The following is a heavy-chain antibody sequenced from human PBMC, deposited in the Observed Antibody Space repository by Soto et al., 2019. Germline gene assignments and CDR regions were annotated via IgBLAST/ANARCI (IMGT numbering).Heavy chain of an antibody. CDR1: GFTFGAFA. J-gene: IGHJ6*02. V-gene: IGHV3-23*01. D-gene: IGHD3-16*01. Sequence: EVQLLESGGGLVQPGGSLRLSCVASGFTFGAFAMSWVRQAPGKGLEWVSGIAISAVDTYSAPSVKGRFTTSRDNSTKTLYMQMQNVRDEDTGAYYCVKERSSRLSGLFLDVWGPGNLVTASS. CDR3: VKERSSRLSGLFLDV. CDR2: IAISAVDT.